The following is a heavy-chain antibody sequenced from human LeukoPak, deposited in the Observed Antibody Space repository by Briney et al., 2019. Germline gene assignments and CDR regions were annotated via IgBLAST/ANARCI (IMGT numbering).Heavy chain of an antibody. CDR1: GFTVSSNY. CDR2: IKQDGIET. D-gene: IGHD6-13*01. Sequence: PGGSLRLSCAASGFTVSSNYMSWVRQAPGQRLEWLANIKQDGIETYYLDSVKGRFTISRDSARNSVYLQMNSLRADETAVYFCARFIASPGPDAFDIWGQGTLVTVSS. V-gene: IGHV3-7*01. CDR3: ARFIASPGPDAFDI. J-gene: IGHJ3*02.